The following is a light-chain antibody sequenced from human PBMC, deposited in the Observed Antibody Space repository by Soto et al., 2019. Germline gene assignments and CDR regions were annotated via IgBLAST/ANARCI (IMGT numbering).Light chain of an antibody. J-gene: IGLJ2*01. CDR2: EVS. CDR3: SSYRRSSTLV. CDR1: SSDIGGHDY. V-gene: IGLV2-14*01. Sequence: QSALTQPASVSGSPGQSITISCTGTSSDIGGHDYVSWYQQHPGKAPKLIIYEVSNRPSGVSNRFSGSKSGNTASLTISGLQAEDEADYYCSSYRRSSTLVFGGGTKVTVL.